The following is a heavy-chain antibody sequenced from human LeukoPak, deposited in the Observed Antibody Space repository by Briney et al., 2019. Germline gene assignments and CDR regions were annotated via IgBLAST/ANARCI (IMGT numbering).Heavy chain of an antibody. Sequence: PGGSLRLSCAASGFNFSSYVMHWVRQAPGKGLEWVAFIRYDGSNKYYADSVKGRFTIPRDNSKNTLYLQMNSLRAEDTAVYYCAKDGLGGSGFFFYYYYMDVWGKGTTVTVSS. V-gene: IGHV3-30*02. D-gene: IGHD3-3*01. CDR1: GFNFSSYV. J-gene: IGHJ6*03. CDR2: IRYDGSNK. CDR3: AKDGLGGSGFFFYYYYMDV.